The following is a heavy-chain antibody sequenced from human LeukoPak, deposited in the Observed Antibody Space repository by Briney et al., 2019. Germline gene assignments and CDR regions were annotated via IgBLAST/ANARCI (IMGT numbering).Heavy chain of an antibody. CDR3: ARRVFYGSGNYPYYFDH. V-gene: IGHV4-61*02. D-gene: IGHD3-10*01. CDR1: GGSVSSGSYY. CDR2: IYTSGST. Sequence: SETLSLTCTVSGGSVSSGSYYWSWIRQPAGKGLEWIGRIYTSGSTNYNPSLKSRVTISVDTSKNQFSLKPSSVTAADTAVYYCARRVFYGSGNYPYYFDHWGQGTLVTVSS. J-gene: IGHJ4*02.